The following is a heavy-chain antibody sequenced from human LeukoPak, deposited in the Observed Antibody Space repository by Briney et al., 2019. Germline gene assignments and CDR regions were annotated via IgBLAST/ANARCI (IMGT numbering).Heavy chain of an antibody. V-gene: IGHV1-2*04. CDR2: INPNSGGT. Sequence: ASVKVSCKASGYTFTSYGISWVRQAPGQGLEWMGWINPNSGGTNYAQKFQGWVTMTRDTSISTAYMELSRLRSDDTAVYYCARGNSSSSRWAIDYWGQGTLVTVSS. CDR1: GYTFTSYG. CDR3: ARGNSSSSRWAIDY. D-gene: IGHD6-6*01. J-gene: IGHJ4*02.